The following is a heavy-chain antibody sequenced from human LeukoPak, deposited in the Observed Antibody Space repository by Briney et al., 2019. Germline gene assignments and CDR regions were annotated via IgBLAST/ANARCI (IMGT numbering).Heavy chain of an antibody. CDR1: GFTFSSYA. J-gene: IGHJ4*02. CDR2: ISYDGSNK. V-gene: IGHV3-30*14. Sequence: GGSLRLSCAASGFTFSSYAMHWVRQAPGKGLEWVAVISYDGSNKYYADSVKGRFTISRDNSKNTLFLQMGSLRADDMAVYYCARWGSTSCYDYWGQGTLVTVSS. CDR3: ARWGSTSCYDY. D-gene: IGHD2-2*01.